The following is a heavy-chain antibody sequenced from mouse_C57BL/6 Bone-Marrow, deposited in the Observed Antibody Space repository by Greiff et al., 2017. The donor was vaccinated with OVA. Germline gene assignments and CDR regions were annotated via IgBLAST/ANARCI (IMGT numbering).Heavy chain of an antibody. CDR2: ISYDGSN. CDR3: ARGFITRY. D-gene: IGHD1-1*01. CDR1: GYSITSGYY. J-gene: IGHJ3*01. V-gene: IGHV3-6*01. Sequence: VQLKESGPGLVKPSQSLSLTCSVTGYSITSGYYWNWIRQFPGNKLEWMGYISYDGSNNYNPSLKNRISITRDTSKNQFFLKLNSVTTEDTATYYCARGFITRYWGQGTLVTVSA.